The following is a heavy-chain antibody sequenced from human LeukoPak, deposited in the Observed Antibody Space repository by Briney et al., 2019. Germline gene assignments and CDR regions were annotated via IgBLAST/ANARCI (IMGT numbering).Heavy chain of an antibody. J-gene: IGHJ4*02. V-gene: IGHV1-69*01. Sequence: GSSVKVSCKXSGGTFSSDAISWVRQAPRQGLEWMGGIIPIFGTANYAQKFQGRVTITADESTSTAYMELSSLRSEDTAVYYCARDFVLYDDWGYFDWLLDFDYWGQGTLVTVSS. CDR3: ARDFVLYDDWGYFDWLLDFDY. CDR2: IIPIFGTA. CDR1: GGTFSSDA. D-gene: IGHD3-9*01.